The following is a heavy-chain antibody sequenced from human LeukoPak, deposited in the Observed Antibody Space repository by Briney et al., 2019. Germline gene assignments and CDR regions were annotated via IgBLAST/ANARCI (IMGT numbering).Heavy chain of an antibody. Sequence: GGSLRLSCAASGFTFSSYAMHWVRQAPGKGLEWVAVISYDGSNKYYADSVKGRFTISRGNSKNTLYLQMNSLRAEDTAVYYCARSALVYYFDYWGQGTLVTVSS. CDR3: ARSALVYYFDY. V-gene: IGHV3-30*01. J-gene: IGHJ4*02. CDR2: ISYDGSNK. CDR1: GFTFSSYA. D-gene: IGHD5/OR15-5a*01.